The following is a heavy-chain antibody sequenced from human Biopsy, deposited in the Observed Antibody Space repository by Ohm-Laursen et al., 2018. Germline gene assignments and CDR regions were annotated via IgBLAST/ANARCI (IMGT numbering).Heavy chain of an antibody. CDR3: ARHAPSYSGSYWRYFDF. J-gene: IGHJ2*01. V-gene: IGHV4-59*08. D-gene: IGHD1-26*01. CDR2: IYYTGST. CDR1: GGSISSYY. Sequence: GTLSLTCTVSGGSISSYYWSWIRQPPGKGLELVGNIYYTGSTNYNSYLKSRVTISIATSMNHLSPRLTSVTAADTAVYYCARHAPSYSGSYWRYFDFWGRGTLVTVSS.